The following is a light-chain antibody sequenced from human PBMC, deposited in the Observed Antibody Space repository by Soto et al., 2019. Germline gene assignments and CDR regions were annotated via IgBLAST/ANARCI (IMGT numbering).Light chain of an antibody. Sequence: ETVMTQSPATLSVSPGERATLSCRASQSVSILLAWYQQKPGQAPRLLISGASIRASGIPDRFSGSGSGTDFTLTISCLQSDDFATYYCQQYYSYPLTFGGGNKV. J-gene: IGKJ4*01. CDR2: GAS. V-gene: IGKV3D-15*01. CDR1: QSVSIL. CDR3: QQYYSYPLT.